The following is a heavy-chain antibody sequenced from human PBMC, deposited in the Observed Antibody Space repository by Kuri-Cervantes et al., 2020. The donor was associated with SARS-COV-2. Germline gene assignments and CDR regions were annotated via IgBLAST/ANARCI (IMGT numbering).Heavy chain of an antibody. Sequence: GESLKISCAASGFTFSSYDMHWVRQATGKGLEWVSAIGTAGDPYYPGSVKGRFTISRENAKNSLYLQMNSLRAEDTAVYYCAAGYYGTGGYCLDHWGQGALVTVSS. CDR3: AAGYYGTGGYCLDH. CDR1: GFTFSSYD. CDR2: IGTAGDP. V-gene: IGHV3-13*05. J-gene: IGHJ4*02. D-gene: IGHD3-22*01.